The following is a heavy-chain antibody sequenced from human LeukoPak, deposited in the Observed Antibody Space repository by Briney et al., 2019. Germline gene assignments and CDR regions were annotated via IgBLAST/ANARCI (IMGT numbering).Heavy chain of an antibody. CDR3: AKDWSPRWLVLRDDSEYFHH. CDR1: GFTFSSYA. CDR2: VSGSGHTT. J-gene: IGHJ1*01. Sequence: GGSLRLSCAASGFTFSSYALSWVRQAPGKGMEWVSIVSGSGHTTYYADSVKGRFTISRDNSKSTVYLQMSSLKVEDTAVYTCAKDWSPRWLVLRDDSEYFHHWGQGTLVTVSS. V-gene: IGHV3-23*01. D-gene: IGHD6-19*01.